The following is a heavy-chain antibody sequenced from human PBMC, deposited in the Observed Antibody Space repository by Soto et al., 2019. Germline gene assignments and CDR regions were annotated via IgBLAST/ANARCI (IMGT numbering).Heavy chain of an antibody. J-gene: IGHJ4*02. V-gene: IGHV3-7*01. Sequence: EVQLVESGGGLVQPGGSLRLSCAASGFTFSSCWMSWVRQAPGKGLEWVANIKNDGSEKKYVDSVKGRFTISRDNAKRSLYLHITNVRAADTAVYYCTRVPVAVSGADFDYWGKGTMVTVSS. CDR1: GFTFSSCW. CDR2: IKNDGSEK. D-gene: IGHD6-19*01. CDR3: TRVPVAVSGADFDY.